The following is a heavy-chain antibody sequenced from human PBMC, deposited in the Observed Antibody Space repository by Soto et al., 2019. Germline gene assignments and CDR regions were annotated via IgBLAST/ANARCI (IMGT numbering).Heavy chain of an antibody. D-gene: IGHD2-2*01. CDR2: INAGNGNT. CDR3: ARTLGYCSSTSCRLGY. Sequence: ASVKVSCKASGYTFTSYAMHWVRQAPGQRLEWMGWINAGNGNTKYSQKFQGRVTITRDTSASTAYMELSSLRSEDTAVYYCARTLGYCSSTSCRLGYWGQGTLVTVSS. J-gene: IGHJ4*02. V-gene: IGHV1-3*01. CDR1: GYTFTSYA.